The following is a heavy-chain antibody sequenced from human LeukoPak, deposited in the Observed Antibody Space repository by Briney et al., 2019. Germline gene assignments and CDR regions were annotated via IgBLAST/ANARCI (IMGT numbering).Heavy chain of an antibody. CDR2: INPSGSST. J-gene: IGHJ5*02. CDR1: GYSFTSYY. V-gene: IGHV1-46*01. D-gene: IGHD1-26*01. Sequence: ASVKVSCKSSGYSFTSYYMHWVRQAPGQGLEWMGLINPSGSSTTYAQRFQGRVTMTRDISTSTDYMELTSLTSDDTAMYYCARDNSVGETAWWFDPWGQGTLVTVSS. CDR3: ARDNSVGETAWWFDP.